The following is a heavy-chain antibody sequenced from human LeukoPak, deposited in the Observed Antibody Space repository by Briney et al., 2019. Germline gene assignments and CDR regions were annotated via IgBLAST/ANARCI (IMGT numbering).Heavy chain of an antibody. CDR1: GGSFSGYY. CDR2: INHSGST. J-gene: IGHJ4*02. V-gene: IGHV4-34*01. Sequence: PSETLSLTCAVYGGSFSGYYWSWIRQPPGKGLEWIGEINHSGSTNYNPSLKSRVTISVDTSKNQFSLKLSSVTAADTAVYYCARLDVGYSSSWASDYWGQGTLVTVSS. CDR3: ARLDVGYSSSWASDY. D-gene: IGHD6-13*01.